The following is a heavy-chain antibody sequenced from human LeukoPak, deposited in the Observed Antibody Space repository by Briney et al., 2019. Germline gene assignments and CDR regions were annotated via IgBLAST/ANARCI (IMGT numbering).Heavy chain of an antibody. CDR3: ARRRFDWLFYTFHFDY. CDR1: GGSFSGYY. CDR2: INHSGST. D-gene: IGHD3-9*01. J-gene: IGHJ4*02. Sequence: PSETLSLTCAVYGGSFSGYYWSWIRQPPGKGLEWIGEINHSGSTNYNPSLKSRVTISVDTSKNQFSPKLSSVTAADTAVYYCARRRFDWLFYTFHFDYWGQGTLVTVSS. V-gene: IGHV4-34*01.